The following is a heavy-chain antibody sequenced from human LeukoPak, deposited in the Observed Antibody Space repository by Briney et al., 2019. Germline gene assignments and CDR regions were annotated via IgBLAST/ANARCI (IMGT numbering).Heavy chain of an antibody. CDR1: GFTFDDYA. D-gene: IGHD3-3*01. J-gene: IGHJ4*02. CDR3: ARGSDFWSGYYTPPFDY. Sequence: PGRSLRLSCAASGFTFDDYAMHWVRQAPGKGLEWVSGISWNSGSIGYADSVKGRFTISRDNAKNSLYLQMNSLRAEDTAVYYCARGSDFWSGYYTPPFDYWGQGTLVTVSS. CDR2: ISWNSGSI. V-gene: IGHV3-9*01.